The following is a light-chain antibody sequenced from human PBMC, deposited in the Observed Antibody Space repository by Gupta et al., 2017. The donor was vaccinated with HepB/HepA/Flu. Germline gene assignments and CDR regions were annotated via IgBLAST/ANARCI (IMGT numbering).Light chain of an antibody. CDR3: QVCDSSTVV. Sequence: SYELTQPLSVSVALGQTARITCGGNNIGSKNVHWYQQKPGQAPVLVIYGDNNRPAVTPERFSASNSGNTATLTIRRAQAGDEADYYCQVCDSSTVVFGGGTKLTVL. CDR1: NIGSKN. J-gene: IGLJ2*01. V-gene: IGLV3-9*01. CDR2: GDN.